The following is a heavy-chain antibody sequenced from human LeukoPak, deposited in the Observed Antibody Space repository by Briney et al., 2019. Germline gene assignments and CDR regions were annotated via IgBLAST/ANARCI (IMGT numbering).Heavy chain of an antibody. CDR3: ARALTMVRGVDYYFDY. Sequence: GESLKISCKGSGYSFTSYWIGWARQMPGKGLEWMGIIYPGDSDTRYSPSFQGQVTISVDKSISTAYLQWSSLKASDAAMYYCARALTMVRGVDYYFDYWGQGTLVTVSS. J-gene: IGHJ4*02. D-gene: IGHD3-10*01. CDR1: GYSFTSYW. V-gene: IGHV5-51*01. CDR2: IYPGDSDT.